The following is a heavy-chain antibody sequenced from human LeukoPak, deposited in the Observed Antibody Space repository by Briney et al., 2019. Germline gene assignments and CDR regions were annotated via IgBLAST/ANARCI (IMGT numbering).Heavy chain of an antibody. V-gene: IGHV3-23*01. CDR3: AKDLGLAAFGSCYSD. D-gene: IGHD2-15*01. Sequence: GGSLRLSCVASGFTFTNYAMSWVRQAPGKGLEWVSAITGSDGSSYYADSVKGRFTISRDNSKNTLYLQMNSLRAEDTAVYYCAKDLGLAAFGSCYSDWGQGTLVTVSS. CDR2: ITGSDGSS. J-gene: IGHJ4*02. CDR1: GFTFTNYA.